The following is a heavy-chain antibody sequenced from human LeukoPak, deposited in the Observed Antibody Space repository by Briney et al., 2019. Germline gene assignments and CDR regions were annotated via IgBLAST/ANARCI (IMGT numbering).Heavy chain of an antibody. V-gene: IGHV1-46*01. CDR1: GYTFTSYF. D-gene: IGHD1-1*01. J-gene: IGHJ5*01. CDR3: ARETSDS. CDR2: INPSGSTT. Sequence: ASVKVSCRASGYTFTSYFMHWVRQAPGQGLEWLGMINPSGSTTTYAQKFQGRVTMTRDTSTSTVYMELSSLRSEDTAVYYCARETSDSWGQGTLVTVSS.